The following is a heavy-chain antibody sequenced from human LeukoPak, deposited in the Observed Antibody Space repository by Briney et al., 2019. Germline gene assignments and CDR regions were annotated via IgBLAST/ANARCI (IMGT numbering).Heavy chain of an antibody. V-gene: IGHV1-2*02. D-gene: IGHD3-22*01. CDR1: GYTLTSYF. CDR2: INPNSGGT. J-gene: IGHJ4*02. CDR3: ARDSSGYFLFDY. Sequence: GASVKVSCKASGYTLTSYFMHWVRQAPGQGLEWMGWINPNSGGTNYAQKFQGRVTMTRDTSISTAYMELSRLRSDDTAVYYCARDSSGYFLFDYWGQGTLVTVSS.